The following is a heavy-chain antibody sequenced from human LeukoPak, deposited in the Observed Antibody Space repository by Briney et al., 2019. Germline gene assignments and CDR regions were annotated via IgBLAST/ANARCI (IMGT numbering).Heavy chain of an antibody. CDR3: AKDHGYSYGFPDY. D-gene: IGHD5-18*01. CDR1: GFTFTDYG. Sequence: GGSLRLSCAASGFTFTDYGIHWVRQAPGKGLEWVTFIRYDGSGQYYADSVKGRFTISRDNSKNTLYLQMNSLRPEDTAVYYCAKDHGYSYGFPDYWGLGTLVTVSS. J-gene: IGHJ4*02. V-gene: IGHV3-30*02. CDR2: IRYDGSGQ.